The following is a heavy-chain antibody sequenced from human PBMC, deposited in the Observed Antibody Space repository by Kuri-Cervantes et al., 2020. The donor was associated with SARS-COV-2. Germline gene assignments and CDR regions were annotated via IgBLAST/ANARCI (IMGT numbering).Heavy chain of an antibody. CDR1: GFSFSSYW. Sequence: GESLKISCAASGFSFSSYWMHWVRQVPSKGLVWVSRISTDGSSRAYADSVKGRFTVSRDNAKNTMYLQMDSLRADDTAVYYCVRDTPNHGQSFDYWGQGTLVTVSS. V-gene: IGHV3-74*03. D-gene: IGHD4-17*01. J-gene: IGHJ4*02. CDR2: ISTDGSSR. CDR3: VRDTPNHGQSFDY.